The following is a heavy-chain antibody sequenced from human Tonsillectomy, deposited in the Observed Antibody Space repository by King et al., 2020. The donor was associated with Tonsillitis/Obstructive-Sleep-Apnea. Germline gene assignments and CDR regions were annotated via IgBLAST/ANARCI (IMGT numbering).Heavy chain of an antibody. V-gene: IGHV3-30*03. J-gene: IGHJ4*02. CDR1: GFTFSSYG. CDR2: ISYDGSNK. CDR3: AYTGKWELPTDY. D-gene: IGHD1-26*01. Sequence: VQLVESGGGVVQPGRSLRLSCAASGFTFSSYGMHWVRQAPGKGLEWVAVISYDGSNKYYADSVKGRFTISRDNSKNTLYLQMNSLGAEDTAVYYCAYTGKWELPTDYWGQGTLVTVSS.